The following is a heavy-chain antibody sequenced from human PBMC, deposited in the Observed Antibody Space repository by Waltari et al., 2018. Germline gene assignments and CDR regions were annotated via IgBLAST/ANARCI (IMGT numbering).Heavy chain of an antibody. CDR1: GYSISCGYY. J-gene: IGHJ4*02. Sequence: QVQLQESGPGLVKPSETLSLTCAVSGYSISCGYYWGWIRQPPGKGLEWIGSIYHSGSTYYNPSLKSRVTISVDTSKNQFSLKLSSVTAADTAVYYCARYCSGGSCYDYWGQGTLVTVSS. D-gene: IGHD2-15*01. CDR3: ARYCSGGSCYDY. CDR2: IYHSGST. V-gene: IGHV4-38-2*01.